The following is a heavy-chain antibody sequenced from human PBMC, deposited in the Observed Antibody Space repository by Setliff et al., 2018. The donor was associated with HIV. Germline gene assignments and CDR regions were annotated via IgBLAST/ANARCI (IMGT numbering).Heavy chain of an antibody. V-gene: IGHV3-23*01. CDR3: AKDGVVTATNRPYYFDY. CDR2: FGYSGSDT. D-gene: IGHD2-21*02. J-gene: IGHJ4*02. CDR1: GFTFYTYA. Sequence: GSLRLSCAASGFTFYTYAMSWVRQAPGKGLEWVSTFGYSGSDTYYADSVKGRFTISRDNSKNTLYLQMNSLRAEDTAVYYCAKDGVVTATNRPYYFDYWGQGTLVTVSS.